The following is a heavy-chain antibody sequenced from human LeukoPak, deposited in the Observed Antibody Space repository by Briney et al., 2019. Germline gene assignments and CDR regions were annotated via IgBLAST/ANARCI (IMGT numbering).Heavy chain of an antibody. CDR3: ARGAVAGVFSLDI. CDR2: IYYSGST. Sequence: TSSETLSLTCTVSGSSISSSSYYWGWIRQPPGKGLEYIGNIYYSGSTYYKLSLKSRVTISLDTSKNQFSLKLSSVTAADTAVCYCARGAVAGVFSLDIWGQGAMVTVSS. CDR1: GSSISSSSYY. V-gene: IGHV4-39*07. J-gene: IGHJ3*02. D-gene: IGHD6-19*01.